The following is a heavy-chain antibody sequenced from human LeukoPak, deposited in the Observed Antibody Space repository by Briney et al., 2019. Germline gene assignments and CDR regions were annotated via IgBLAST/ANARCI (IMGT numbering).Heavy chain of an antibody. V-gene: IGHV6-1*01. CDR2: TYYRSKWYN. CDR3: AKDSSWYIKVFDP. D-gene: IGHD6-13*01. Sequence: SQTLSLTCAISGDSVTSNSAAWHWIRQSPSRGLEWLGRTYYRSKWYNDYAVSVKSRITINPDTSKNQFSLQLNSVTPEDTAAYYCAKDSSWYIKVFDPWGQGTLVTVSS. CDR1: GDSVTSNSAA. J-gene: IGHJ5*02.